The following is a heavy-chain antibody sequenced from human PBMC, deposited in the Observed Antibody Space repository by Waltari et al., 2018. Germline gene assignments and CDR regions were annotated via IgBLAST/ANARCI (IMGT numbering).Heavy chain of an antibody. CDR3: AKDRIAAVIWDY. D-gene: IGHD6-13*01. Sequence: EVQLVESGGGLVQPGGSLRLSCAASGFTFSSYAMSWVRQAPGKGLAWVSAISGSGGSTYYADSVKGRFTISRDKSKNTLYLQMNSLRAEDTAVYYCAKDRIAAVIWDYWGQGTLVTVSS. V-gene: IGHV3-23*04. CDR2: ISGSGGST. J-gene: IGHJ4*02. CDR1: GFTFSSYA.